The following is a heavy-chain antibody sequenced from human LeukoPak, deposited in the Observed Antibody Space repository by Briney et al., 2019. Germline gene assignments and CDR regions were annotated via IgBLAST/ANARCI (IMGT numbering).Heavy chain of an antibody. Sequence: KPSETLSLSCGVYGGSFSGYYWSWIRQPPGKGLEWIVRIYTSGSTNYNPSLKSRVTISVDTSKNQFSLKLSSVTAADTAVYYCARDVMLPPYYYYYYMDVWGKGTTVTVSS. CDR3: ARDVMLPPYYYYYYMDV. CDR2: IYTSGST. J-gene: IGHJ6*03. CDR1: GGSFSGYY. V-gene: IGHV4-59*10. D-gene: IGHD2-15*01.